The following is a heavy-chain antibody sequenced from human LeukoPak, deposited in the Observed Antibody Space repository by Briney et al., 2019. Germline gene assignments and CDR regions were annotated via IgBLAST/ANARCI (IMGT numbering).Heavy chain of an antibody. CDR1: GFTFSSYW. V-gene: IGHV3-7*01. CDR2: IKQDGSEK. CDR3: ARGRSGTNMIAVVRMDV. J-gene: IGHJ6*04. Sequence: GGSLRLSCAASGFTFSSYWMSWVRQAPGKGLEWVANIKQDGSEKYYVDSVKGRFTISRDNAKNSLYLQMNSLRAEDTAVYYCARGRSGTNMIAVVRMDVWGKGTTVTVSS. D-gene: IGHD3-22*01.